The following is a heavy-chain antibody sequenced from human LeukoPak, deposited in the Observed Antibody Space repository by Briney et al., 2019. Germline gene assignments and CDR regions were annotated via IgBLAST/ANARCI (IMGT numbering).Heavy chain of an antibody. Sequence: SETLSLTCSVSGYSISSGYYWGWIRQPPGKGLEWIGSIFHSGSTYYNPSLKSRVTISVDTSINQFSLKLSSVTAADTAVYYCARRDYGGSFDYWGQGTLVTVCS. D-gene: IGHD4-23*01. CDR1: GYSISSGYY. CDR3: ARRDYGGSFDY. CDR2: IFHSGST. J-gene: IGHJ4*02. V-gene: IGHV4-38-2*01.